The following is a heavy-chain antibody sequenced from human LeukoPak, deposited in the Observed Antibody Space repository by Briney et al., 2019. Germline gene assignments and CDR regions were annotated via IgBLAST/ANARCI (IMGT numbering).Heavy chain of an antibody. D-gene: IGHD3-10*01. CDR3: ARRASEGNLDY. CDR1: GDSVSIYY. CDR2: IYYRGNT. Sequence: SETLSLTCTVSGDSVSIYYWSWIRQPPGKGLEWIGYIYYRGNTNYNPSLKSRVTMAVDTSKNQFSLKVSSVTAADTAVYYCARRASEGNLDYWGQGTLVTVSS. V-gene: IGHV4-59*02. J-gene: IGHJ4*02.